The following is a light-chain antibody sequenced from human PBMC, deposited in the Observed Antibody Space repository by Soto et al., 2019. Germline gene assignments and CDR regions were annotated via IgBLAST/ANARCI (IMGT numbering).Light chain of an antibody. CDR1: QGISSY. V-gene: IGKV1-8*01. CDR3: HQYYNYPPLT. CDR2: AAS. Sequence: ALRMTQSPSSLSASTGDRVTITCRASQGISSYLAWYQQKPGKAPKLLIYAASTLQSGVPSRFSGSEAGTAFTLTTGCLPSEDFATYSCHQYYNYPPLTFGGGTKVEIK. J-gene: IGKJ4*01.